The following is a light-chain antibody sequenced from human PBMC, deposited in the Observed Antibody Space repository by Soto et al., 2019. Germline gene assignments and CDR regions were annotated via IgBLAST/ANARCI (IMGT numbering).Light chain of an antibody. CDR3: QQSYSTPTIT. V-gene: IGKV1-39*01. CDR1: QSISSY. Sequence: DIQMTQSPSSLSESVGDRVTITCRASQSISSYLNWYQQKPGKAPKLLIYAASSLQSGVPSRFSGRGSGTDFTLTISSLQPEDFATYYCQQSYSTPTITFGQGTRLEIK. CDR2: AAS. J-gene: IGKJ5*01.